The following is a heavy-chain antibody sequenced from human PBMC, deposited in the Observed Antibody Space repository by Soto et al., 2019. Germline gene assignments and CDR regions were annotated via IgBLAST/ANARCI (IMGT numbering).Heavy chain of an antibody. CDR2: IIPIFGTA. J-gene: IGHJ6*02. D-gene: IGHD2-15*01. CDR3: ATNGGCSGGSCYPDVKYYYYGMDV. Sequence: SSVKVSCKASGGTFSSYAISWVRQAPGQGLEWMGGIIPIFGTANYAQKFQGRVTITADESTSTAYMELSSLRSEDTAVYYCATNGGCSGGSCYPDVKYYYYGMDVWGQGTTVT. V-gene: IGHV1-69*13. CDR1: GGTFSSYA.